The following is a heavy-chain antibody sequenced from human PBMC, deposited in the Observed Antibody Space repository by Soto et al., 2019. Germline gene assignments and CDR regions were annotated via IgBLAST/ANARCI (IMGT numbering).Heavy chain of an antibody. J-gene: IGHJ4*02. D-gene: IGHD6-19*01. Sequence: VAVISYDGSNKYYADSVKGRFTISRDNSKNTLYLQMNSLRAEDTAVYYCAKALAVAGTGFGYWGQGTLVTVSS. CDR2: ISYDGSNK. CDR3: AKALAVAGTGFGY. V-gene: IGHV3-30*18.